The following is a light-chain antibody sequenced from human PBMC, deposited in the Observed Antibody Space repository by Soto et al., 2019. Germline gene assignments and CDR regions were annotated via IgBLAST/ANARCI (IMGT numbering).Light chain of an antibody. V-gene: IGLV2-14*01. CDR3: ASYAGSNKSYV. CDR1: RSDIGDSNF. J-gene: IGLJ1*01. Sequence: QSALTQPASVSGSPGQSVTISCTGPRSDIGDSNFISWYQQSPGKAPRLLIYEVNNRPSGVSRRFSGSKAGNTASLTISGLPEDDEADYFCASYAGSNKSYVXGTGTNVT. CDR2: EVN.